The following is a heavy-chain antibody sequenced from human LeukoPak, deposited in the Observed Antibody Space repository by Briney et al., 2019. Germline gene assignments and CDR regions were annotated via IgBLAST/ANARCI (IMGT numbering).Heavy chain of an antibody. CDR3: ARTTVTTLIDI. Sequence: GESLKISGKSSGYSFTSYWISWVRQMPGKGLEWMGRIDPSDSYTNYSPSFQGHVTISADKSISTAYLQWSSLKASDTAIFYCARTTVTTLIDIWGQGTMVTVSS. CDR2: IDPSDSYT. J-gene: IGHJ3*02. CDR1: GYSFTSYW. V-gene: IGHV5-10-1*01. D-gene: IGHD4-17*01.